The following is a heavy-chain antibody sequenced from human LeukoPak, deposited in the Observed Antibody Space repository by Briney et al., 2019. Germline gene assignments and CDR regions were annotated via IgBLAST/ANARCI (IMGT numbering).Heavy chain of an antibody. V-gene: IGHV3-73*01. J-gene: IGHJ4*02. CDR1: GFTFSGSA. CDR3: TRSPPRVSVWGSYRYTLYYFDC. D-gene: IGHD3-16*02. Sequence: GGSLRLSCAASGFTFSGSAMHWVRQASGKGLEWVGRIRSKANSYATAYAASVKGRFTISRDDSKNTAYLQMNSLKTEDTAVYYCTRSPPRVSVWGSYRYTLYYFDCWGQGTLVTVSS. CDR2: IRSKANSYAT.